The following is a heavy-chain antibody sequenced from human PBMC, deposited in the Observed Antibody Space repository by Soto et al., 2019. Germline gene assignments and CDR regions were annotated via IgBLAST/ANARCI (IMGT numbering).Heavy chain of an antibody. V-gene: IGHV3-15*07. J-gene: IGHJ6*02. Sequence: PGGSLRLSCAASGFTFSNAWMNWVRQAPGKGLEWVGRIKSKTDGGTTDYAAPVKGRFTISRDDSKNTLYLQMNSLKTEDTAVYYRTTGVVVPAAMYYYGMDVWGQGTTVTVSS. CDR2: IKSKTDGGTT. D-gene: IGHD2-2*01. CDR1: GFTFSNAW. CDR3: TTGVVVPAAMYYYGMDV.